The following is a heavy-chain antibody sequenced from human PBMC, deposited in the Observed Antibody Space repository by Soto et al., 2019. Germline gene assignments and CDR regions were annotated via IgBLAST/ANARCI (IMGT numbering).Heavy chain of an antibody. Sequence: GGLVKVSCKASGYTFTSYAMHWVRQAPGQRLEWMGWINAGNGNTKYSQKFQGRVTIARDTSASTAYMELSSLRSEDTAVYYCASSTVTTTLFDYWGQGTLVTVSS. CDR1: GYTFTSYA. CDR2: INAGNGNT. J-gene: IGHJ4*02. CDR3: ASSTVTTTLFDY. V-gene: IGHV1-3*01. D-gene: IGHD4-17*01.